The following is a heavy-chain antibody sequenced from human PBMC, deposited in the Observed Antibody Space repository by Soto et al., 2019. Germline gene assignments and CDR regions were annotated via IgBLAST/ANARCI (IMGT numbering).Heavy chain of an antibody. CDR1: GFIFTRYS. CDR3: ARESEDLTSNFDY. V-gene: IGHV3-21*06. CDR2: ISSTTNYI. Sequence: GGSLRLSCAASGFIFTRYSMNWVRQAPGKGLEWVSSISSTTNYIYYGDSMKGRFTISRDNAKNSLYLEMNSLRAEDTAVYYCARESEDLTSNFDYWGQGXLVTVYS. J-gene: IGHJ4*02.